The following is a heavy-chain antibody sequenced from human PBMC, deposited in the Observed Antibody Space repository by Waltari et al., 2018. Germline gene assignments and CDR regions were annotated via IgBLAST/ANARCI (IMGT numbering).Heavy chain of an antibody. Sequence: QVQLVQSGAELKKPGASVRVSGKASGSTFINYGISWIRQAPGQGLEWMGWISAYSGDTRYAQNLQDRITMTTDTPTSTAYMELRSLRSDDTAIYYCTRERDFGVIIVFGYWGQGTPVTVSS. D-gene: IGHD3-3*01. CDR2: ISAYSGDT. V-gene: IGHV1-18*04. J-gene: IGHJ4*02. CDR3: TRERDFGVIIVFGY. CDR1: GSTFINYG.